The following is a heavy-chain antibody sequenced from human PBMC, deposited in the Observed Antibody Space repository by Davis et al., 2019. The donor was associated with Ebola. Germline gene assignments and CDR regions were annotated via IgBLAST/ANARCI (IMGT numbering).Heavy chain of an antibody. J-gene: IGHJ4*02. CDR3: VRRKAAAGLVDY. CDR1: GGSISSSSYY. CDR2: IYYSGST. Sequence: MPSETLSLTCTVSGGSISSSSYYWGWIRQPPGKGLEWIGSIYYSGSTYYNPSLKSRVTISVDTSKNQFSLKVTSVTAADTALYHCVRRKAAAGLVDYWGQGTLVTVSS. D-gene: IGHD6-13*01. V-gene: IGHV4-39*01.